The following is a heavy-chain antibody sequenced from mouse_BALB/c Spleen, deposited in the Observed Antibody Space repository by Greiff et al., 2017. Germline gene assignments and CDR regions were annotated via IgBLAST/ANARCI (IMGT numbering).Heavy chain of an antibody. J-gene: IGHJ4*01. CDR3: TRGYGSSYHYYAMDY. CDR1: GYTFTSYY. D-gene: IGHD1-1*01. CDR2: INPSNGGT. V-gene: IGHV1S81*02. Sequence: VQLVESGAELVKPGASVKLSCKASGYTFTSYYMYWVKQRPGQGLEWIGEINPSNGGTNFNEKFKSKATLTVDKSSSTAYMQLSSLTSEDSAVYYCTRGYGSSYHYYAMDYWGQGTSVTVSS.